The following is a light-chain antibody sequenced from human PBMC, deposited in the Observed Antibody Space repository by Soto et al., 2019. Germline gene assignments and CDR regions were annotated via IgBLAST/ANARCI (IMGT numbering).Light chain of an antibody. CDR2: DAS. V-gene: IGKV3-11*01. CDR3: QQRSNWPRIT. Sequence: EIVLTQSPATLSLSPGERDTLACRASQSVSSYLAWYQQKPGQAPRLLIYDASNSATGIPARFSGSGSGTDFTLTISILEPEDFAVYYCQQRSNWPRITFGQGTRLEIK. J-gene: IGKJ5*01. CDR1: QSVSSY.